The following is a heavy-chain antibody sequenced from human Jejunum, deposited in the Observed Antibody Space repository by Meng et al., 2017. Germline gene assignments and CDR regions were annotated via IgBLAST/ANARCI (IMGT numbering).Heavy chain of an antibody. D-gene: IGHD2-21*02. CDR3: ARASVGNCGGDCYSPHWFDP. Sequence: QLQLQESGSGLVQPSQTLSLTCPVSGGSLISGAYSWSWIRQPPGKGLEWIGHSYHTGSSNYNPSLESRVTISVDRSKNQFSLKLTSVTAADTAVYYCARASVGNCGGDCYSPHWFDPWGQGTLVTVSS. J-gene: IGHJ5*02. CDR2: SYHTGSS. CDR1: GGSLISGAYS. V-gene: IGHV4-30-2*01.